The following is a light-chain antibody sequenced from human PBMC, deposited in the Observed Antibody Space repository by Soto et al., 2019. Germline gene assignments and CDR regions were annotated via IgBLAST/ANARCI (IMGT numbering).Light chain of an antibody. CDR1: SXDVGGNKY. Sequence: QSVLTQPASVSGSPGQSITISCTGTSXDVGGNKYVSWYQQHPGEAPKLMIYEVSNRPSGVSNRFSGSKSGNTASLTISGLPAEAEAAYSCSSYTSSSTYVFGTGTKVTGL. CDR3: SSYTSSSTYV. CDR2: EVS. V-gene: IGLV2-14*01. J-gene: IGLJ1*01.